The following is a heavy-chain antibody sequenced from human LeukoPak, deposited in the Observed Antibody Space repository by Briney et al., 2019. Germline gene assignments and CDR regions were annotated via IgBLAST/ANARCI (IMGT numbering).Heavy chain of an antibody. J-gene: IGHJ3*02. V-gene: IGHV4-30-4*08. CDR2: IYYSGST. D-gene: IGHD7-27*01. CDR3: ATDWGRDAFDI. Sequence: IPSETLSLTCTVSGGSISSGDYYWSWIRQPPGKGLEWIGYIYYSGSTYYNPSLKSRVTISVDTSKNQFSLKLSSVTAADTAVYYCATDWGRDAFDIWGQGTMVTVSS. CDR1: GGSISSGDYY.